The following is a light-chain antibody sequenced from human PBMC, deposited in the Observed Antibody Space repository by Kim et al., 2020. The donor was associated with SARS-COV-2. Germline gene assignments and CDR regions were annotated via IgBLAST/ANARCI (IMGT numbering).Light chain of an antibody. CDR1: NIGSKS. CDR3: QVWDSSSDHRV. V-gene: IGLV3-21*04. Sequence: APGKPARVTCGGNNIGSKSVHWYQQKPGQAPVLVIYYDSDRPSGIPERFSGSNSGNTATLTISRVEAGDEADYYCQVWDSSSDHRVFGGVTKLTVL. J-gene: IGLJ3*02. CDR2: YDS.